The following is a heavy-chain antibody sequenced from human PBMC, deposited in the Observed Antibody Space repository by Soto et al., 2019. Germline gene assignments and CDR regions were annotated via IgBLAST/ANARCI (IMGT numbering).Heavy chain of an antibody. D-gene: IGHD2-2*01. Sequence: ASVKVSCKASGYTFTGYYMHWVRHAPGQGLEWMGWINPNSGGTNYAQKFQGWVTMTRDTSISTAYMELSRLRSDDTAVYYCARGRSWRCSSTSCYSFDPWGQGTLVTVSS. CDR3: ARGRSWRCSSTSCYSFDP. V-gene: IGHV1-2*04. J-gene: IGHJ5*02. CDR1: GYTFTGYY. CDR2: INPNSGGT.